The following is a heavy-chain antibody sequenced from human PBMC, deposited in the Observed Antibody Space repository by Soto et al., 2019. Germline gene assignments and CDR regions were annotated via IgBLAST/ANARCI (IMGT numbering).Heavy chain of an antibody. CDR1: GGSISSSSYY. CDR2: IYYSGST. CDR3: ARPAIGTANVNSYFDY. J-gene: IGHJ4*02. D-gene: IGHD1-1*01. V-gene: IGHV4-39*01. Sequence: SETLSLTCTVSGGSISSSSYYWGWIRQPPGKGLEWIGSIYYSGSTYYNPSLKSRVTISVDTSKNQFSLKLSSVTAADTAVYYCARPAIGTANVNSYFDYWGQGTLVTVSS.